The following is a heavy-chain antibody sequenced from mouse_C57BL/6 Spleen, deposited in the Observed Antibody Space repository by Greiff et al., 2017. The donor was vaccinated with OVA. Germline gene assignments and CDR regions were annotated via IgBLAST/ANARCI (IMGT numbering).Heavy chain of an antibody. CDR2: IWRGGST. D-gene: IGHD1-1*01. Sequence: VQLVESGPGLVQPSQSLSITCTVSGFSLTSYGVHWVRQSPGKGLEWLGVIWRGGSTDYNAAFMSRLSITKDNSKSQVFFKMNSLQADDTAIYDGAKDYYGSLWYFDVWGTGTTVTVSS. V-gene: IGHV2-5*01. CDR1: GFSLTSYG. J-gene: IGHJ1*03. CDR3: AKDYYGSLWYFDV.